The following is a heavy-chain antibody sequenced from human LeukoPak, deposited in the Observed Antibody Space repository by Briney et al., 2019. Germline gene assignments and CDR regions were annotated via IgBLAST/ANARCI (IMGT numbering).Heavy chain of an antibody. CDR3: ARGTTVTTVLGLGMDV. CDR1: GGTFSSYA. CDR2: IIPIFGTA. Sequence: SVKVSCKASGGTFSSYAISWVRQAPGQGLEWMGGIIPIFGTANYAQKFQGRVTITADESTSTAYMELSSLRSEDTAVYYCARGTTVTTVLGLGMDVWGQGTTVTVS. D-gene: IGHD4-17*01. V-gene: IGHV1-69*13. J-gene: IGHJ6*02.